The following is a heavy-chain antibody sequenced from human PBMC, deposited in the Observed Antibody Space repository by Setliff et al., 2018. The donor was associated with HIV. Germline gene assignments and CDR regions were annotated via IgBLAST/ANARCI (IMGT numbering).Heavy chain of an antibody. D-gene: IGHD2-2*01. CDR2: INPNSGDT. V-gene: IGHV1-2*06. CDR1: GYTFTSYA. J-gene: IGHJ6*03. CDR3: ARGSTAVNYYYYYIGV. Sequence: ASVKVSCKASGYTFTSYAMHWVRQAPGQRLEWMGRINPNSGDTNYAQKFKGRVTMTRDTSISTAYMEVTRLRSDDTAVYYCARGSTAVNYYYYYIGVWGKGTTVTVSS.